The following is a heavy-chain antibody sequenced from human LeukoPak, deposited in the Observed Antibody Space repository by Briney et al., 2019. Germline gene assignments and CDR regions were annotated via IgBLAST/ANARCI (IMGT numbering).Heavy chain of an antibody. CDR1: GYTFTGYY. CDR2: INPNSGGT. CDR3: ARDPVNYDFWSGYYFDY. Sequence: ASVTVSCKASGYTFTGYYMHWVRQAPGQGLEWMGWINPNSGGTNYAQKFQGRVTMTRDTSISTAYMELSRLRSDDTAVYYCARDPVNYDFWSGYYFDYWGQGTLVTVSS. V-gene: IGHV1-2*02. D-gene: IGHD3-3*01. J-gene: IGHJ4*02.